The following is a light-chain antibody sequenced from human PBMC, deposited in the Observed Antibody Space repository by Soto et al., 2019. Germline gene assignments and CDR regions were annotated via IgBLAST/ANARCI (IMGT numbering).Light chain of an antibody. CDR3: ASWDDRLGAVI. J-gene: IGLJ2*01. CDR1: SSNIGSNY. V-gene: IGLV1-47*02. CDR2: SNN. Sequence: QSVLTQPPSASGTPGQRVNISCSGSSSNIGSNYVYWYRQFPGAAPKLLMHSNNLRPSGVPERISGSKFGTAASLAISGLRSEDEAVYYCASWDDRLGAVIFGGGTKLTVL.